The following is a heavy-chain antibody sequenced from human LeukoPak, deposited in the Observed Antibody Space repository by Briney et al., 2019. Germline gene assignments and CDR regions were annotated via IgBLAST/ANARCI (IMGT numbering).Heavy chain of an antibody. CDR1: GGSINSYY. Sequence: SETLSLTCTVSGGSINSYYWTWIRQPPGKGLEWIGYIYYSGSTNYNPSLKSRVTISVDTTKNQFSLKVSSVTAADTAVYYCVRANYFDYWGQGTLVTVSS. CDR2: IYYSGST. CDR3: VRANYFDY. V-gene: IGHV4-59*01. J-gene: IGHJ4*02.